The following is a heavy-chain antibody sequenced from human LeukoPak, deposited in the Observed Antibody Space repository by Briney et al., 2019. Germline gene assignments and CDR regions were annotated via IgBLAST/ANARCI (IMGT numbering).Heavy chain of an antibody. CDR1: GGSISSFY. V-gene: IGHV4-59*08. CDR2: IYYSGST. D-gene: IGHD3-22*01. Sequence: SETLSLTCTVSGGSISSFYWNWIRQPPGKGLEWIGYIYYSGSTNYNPSLKSRVTISVDTSKNQFSLKLSSVTAADTAVYYCARLSHYYDSSGYYQSWGQGTLVTVSS. J-gene: IGHJ4*02. CDR3: ARLSHYYDSSGYYQS.